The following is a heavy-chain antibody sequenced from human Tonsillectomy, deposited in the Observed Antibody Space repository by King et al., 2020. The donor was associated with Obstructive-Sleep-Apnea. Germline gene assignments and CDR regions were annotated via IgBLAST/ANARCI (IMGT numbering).Heavy chain of an antibody. D-gene: IGHD6-19*01. CDR3: ARDPIAVAGPYYFDY. V-gene: IGHV3-21*01. CDR1: GFTFSSYS. J-gene: IGHJ4*02. Sequence: VQLVESGGGLVKPGGSLRLSCAASGFTFSSYSMNWVLQAPGNGLEWVSSISRSRRYLYNADSVKGRFTISRDNAKNSLYLQMNSLRAEDTAVYYCARDPIAVAGPYYFDYWGQGTLVTVSS. CDR2: ISRSRRYL.